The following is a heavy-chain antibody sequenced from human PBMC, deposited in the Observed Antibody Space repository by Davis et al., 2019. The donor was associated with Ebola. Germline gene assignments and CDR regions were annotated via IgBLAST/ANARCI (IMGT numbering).Heavy chain of an antibody. J-gene: IGHJ3*02. V-gene: IGHV3-66*01. CDR3: AKDLYYSGSYGLSVDAFDI. CDR1: GFTVSSNQ. D-gene: IGHD1-26*01. Sequence: GESLKISCAVSGFTVSSNQMSWVRQAPGKGLEWVSAMYSGGSTYDADSVKGRFTISRDNFKNTLYLQMNSLRAEDTAVYYCAKDLYYSGSYGLSVDAFDIWGQGTMVTVSS. CDR2: MYSGGST.